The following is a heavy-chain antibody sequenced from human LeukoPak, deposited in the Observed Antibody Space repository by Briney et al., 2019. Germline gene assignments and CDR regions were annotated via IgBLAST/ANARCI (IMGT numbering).Heavy chain of an antibody. J-gene: IGHJ4*02. CDR2: ISNSGDTI. CDR3: ATEPPLGDTSSYYFNY. CDR1: GFTFSSYD. Sequence: PGGSLRLSCAASGFTFSSYDMNWVRQAPGKGLEWVSYISNSGDTICYADSVKGRFTIPRDNAKKSLYLQMNSLRAEDTAVYYCATEPPLGDTSSYYFNYWGQGTVVTVSS. D-gene: IGHD3-22*01. V-gene: IGHV3-48*03.